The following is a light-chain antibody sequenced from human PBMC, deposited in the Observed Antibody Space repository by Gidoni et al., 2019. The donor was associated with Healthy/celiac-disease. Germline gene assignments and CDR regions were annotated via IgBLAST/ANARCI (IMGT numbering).Light chain of an antibody. Sequence: DIVLTQSPLSLPVTTGEPASISCRSSQSLLHSNGYNDLDWYLQKPGQSPQLLIYLGSNRASGVPDRFSGSGSGTDFTLKISRVEAEDVGVYYCMQALQTPWTFGQGTKVEIK. V-gene: IGKV2-28*01. CDR2: LGS. J-gene: IGKJ1*01. CDR3: MQALQTPWT. CDR1: QSLLHSNGYND.